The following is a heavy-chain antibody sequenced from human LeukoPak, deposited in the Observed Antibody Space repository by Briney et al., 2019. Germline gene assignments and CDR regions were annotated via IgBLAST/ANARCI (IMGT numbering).Heavy chain of an antibody. CDR2: INPNSGGT. J-gene: IGHJ6*02. CDR1: GYTFTGYY. V-gene: IGHV1-2*02. CDR3: ARASGYSSSWYLRTYGMDV. D-gene: IGHD6-13*01. Sequence: ASVKVSCKASGYTFTGYYMHWVRQAPGQGLAWMGWINPNSGGTNYAQKFQGRVTMTRDTSISTAYMELSRPRSDDTAVYYCARASGYSSSWYLRTYGMDVWGQGTTVTVSS.